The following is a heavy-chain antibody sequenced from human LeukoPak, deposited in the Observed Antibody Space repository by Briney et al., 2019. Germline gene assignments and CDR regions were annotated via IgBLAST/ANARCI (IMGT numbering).Heavy chain of an antibody. J-gene: IGHJ5*02. CDR2: IYSSGTT. Sequence: SETLSLTCTVSGGSLSSYYWSWIRQPAGKGLEWIGRIYSSGTTTYHPSLKSRLTMSVDTAKHQVSLRLSSVTAADTAVYYCARDSGTTGEVKFDPWGQGSLVTVSS. CDR3: ARDSGTTGEVKFDP. D-gene: IGHD3-10*01. CDR1: GGSLSSYY. V-gene: IGHV4-4*07.